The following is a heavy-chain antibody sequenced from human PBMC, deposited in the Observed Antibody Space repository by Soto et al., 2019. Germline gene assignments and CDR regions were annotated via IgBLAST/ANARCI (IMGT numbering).Heavy chain of an antibody. V-gene: IGHV1-69*13. Sequence: SVKVSCKASGGTFSSYAISWVRQAPGQGLEWMGGIIPIFGTANYAQKFQGRVTITADESTSTAYMELSSLRSEDTAVYYCARGGTIFGLVIIRARSGAFAIWGQGTMVT. CDR2: IIPIFGTA. J-gene: IGHJ3*02. CDR1: GGTFSSYA. CDR3: ARGGTIFGLVIIRARSGAFAI. D-gene: IGHD3-3*01.